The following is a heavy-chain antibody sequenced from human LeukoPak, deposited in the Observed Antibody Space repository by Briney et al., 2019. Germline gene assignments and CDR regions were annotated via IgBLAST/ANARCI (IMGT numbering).Heavy chain of an antibody. CDR3: ARQTYFDFSRPFDF. CDR2: IYYSGST. V-gene: IGHV4-39*01. D-gene: IGHD3-3*01. J-gene: IGHJ4*02. Sequence: SETLSLTCTVSGGSISSSTYSWGWLRQPPGKGLEWIGIIYYSGSTYYNPSLKSRVTISVGTSKNQFSLKLSSVTAADTAVYYCARQTYFDFSRPFDFWGQGTLVTVSS. CDR1: GGSISSSTYS.